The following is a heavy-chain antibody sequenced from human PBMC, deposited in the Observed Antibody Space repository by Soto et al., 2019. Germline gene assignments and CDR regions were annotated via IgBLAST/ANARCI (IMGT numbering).Heavy chain of an antibody. CDR1: GFTFSNYW. CDR2: VNPDGSRT. CDR3: ATVVAGAYGQFES. J-gene: IGHJ5*01. Sequence: EVQLVESGGGLVQPGGSLRLSCTASGFTFSNYWMHWDRQAPGKGLVWVSRVNPDGSRTDYADSVKGRFTTSRDNARNTLFLQMKSLRDEDTAVYYCATVVAGAYGQFESWGQGTLVAVSS. V-gene: IGHV3-74*01. D-gene: IGHD2-15*01.